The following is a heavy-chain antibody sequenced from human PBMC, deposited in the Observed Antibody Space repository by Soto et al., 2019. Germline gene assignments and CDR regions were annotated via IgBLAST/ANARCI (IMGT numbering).Heavy chain of an antibody. CDR2: ISANNGNT. V-gene: IGHV1-18*01. CDR1: GYTFTSYG. J-gene: IGHJ4*02. Sequence: QVQLVQSGAEVKKPGASVKVSCKASGYTFTSYGISWVRQAPGQGLEWMGWISANNGNTNYAQNLQGRVTMTTDTSTSTASMELRSLRSDDTAVYYCARDRGSYALDYWGQGTLVPVSS. CDR3: ARDRGSYALDY. D-gene: IGHD1-26*01.